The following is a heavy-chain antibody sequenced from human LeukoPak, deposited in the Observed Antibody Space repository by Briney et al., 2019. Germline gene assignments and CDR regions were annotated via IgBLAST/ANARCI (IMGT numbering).Heavy chain of an antibody. J-gene: IGHJ4*02. CDR1: GGSISSYY. Sequence: KPSETLSLTCTVSGGSISSYYWSRIRQPAGKGLEWIGRIYSSGSTNYNPSLKSRVTMSVDTSKNQFSLNLSSVTAADTAVYYCAREVGQYSSGWLSSEFYFDYWGQGTLVTVSS. D-gene: IGHD6-19*01. CDR3: AREVGQYSSGWLSSEFYFDY. V-gene: IGHV4-4*07. CDR2: IYSSGST.